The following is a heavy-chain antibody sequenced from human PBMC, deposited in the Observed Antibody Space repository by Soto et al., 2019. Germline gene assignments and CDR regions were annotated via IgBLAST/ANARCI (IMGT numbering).Heavy chain of an antibody. D-gene: IGHD3-22*01. Sequence: VQLVESGGGVVQPGRSLRLSCAASGFTFSSYAMHWVRQAPGKGLEWVAVISYDGSNKYYADSVKGRFTISRDNSKNTLYLQMNSLRAEDTAVYYCARDDSSGIFDYWGQGTLVTVSS. CDR1: GFTFSSYA. CDR3: ARDDSSGIFDY. V-gene: IGHV3-30-3*01. CDR2: ISYDGSNK. J-gene: IGHJ4*02.